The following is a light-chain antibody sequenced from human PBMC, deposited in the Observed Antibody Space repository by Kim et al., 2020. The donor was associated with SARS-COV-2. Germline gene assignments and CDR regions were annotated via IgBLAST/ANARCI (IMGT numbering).Light chain of an antibody. V-gene: IGKV3-11*01. CDR1: RSVSSI. J-gene: IGKJ4*01. Sequence: DIVLTQPPDTLSLSPGERATLSCRASRSVSSILAWYQQKPGQAPRLLIFDAFNTATGIPARFSGSGSGTDFTLTISSLEPEDFAFYYCQQRYSWPITFGEGTRVDIK. CDR3: QQRYSWPIT. CDR2: DAF.